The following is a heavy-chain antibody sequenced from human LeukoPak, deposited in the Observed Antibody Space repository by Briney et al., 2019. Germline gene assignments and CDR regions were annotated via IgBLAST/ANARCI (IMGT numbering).Heavy chain of an antibody. J-gene: IGHJ6*02. V-gene: IGHV1-18*01. D-gene: IGHD3-3*01. CDR3: ARNPASYYDFWSGYYPNYYGMDV. CDR2: ISAYNGNT. Sequence: GASVKVSCTASGYTFTSYGISWVRQAPGQGLEWMGWISAYNGNTNYAQKLQGRVTMTTDTSTSTAYMELRSLRSDDTAVYYCARNPASYYDFWSGYYPNYYGMDVWGQGTTVTVSS. CDR1: GYTFTSYG.